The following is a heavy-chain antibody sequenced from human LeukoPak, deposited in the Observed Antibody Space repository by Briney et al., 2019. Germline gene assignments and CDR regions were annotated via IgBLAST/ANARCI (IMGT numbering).Heavy chain of an antibody. CDR2: IKHDGSEK. CDR1: GFPFDRYW. Sequence: GGSLRLSCVASGFPFDRYWMSWVRRAPGKGLEWVANIKHDGSEKNFVDSVKGRFTISRDNAENSLFLQMNSLRADDTAVYFCARQPIYEAYFDFWGQGTLVTVSS. D-gene: IGHD3-16*01. V-gene: IGHV3-7*01. J-gene: IGHJ4*02. CDR3: ARQPIYEAYFDF.